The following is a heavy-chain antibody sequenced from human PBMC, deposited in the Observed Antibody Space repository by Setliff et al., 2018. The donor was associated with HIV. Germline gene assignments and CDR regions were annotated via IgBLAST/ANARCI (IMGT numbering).Heavy chain of an antibody. CDR2: INHSGST. CDR3: ARTGYAFDV. CDR1: GGSFSGYY. J-gene: IGHJ3*01. V-gene: IGHV4-34*01. Sequence: SETLSLTCAVYGGSFSGYYWSWIRQPPGKGLEWIGEINHSGSTNYNPSLKSRVTISVDTSKNQFSLKLSSVTAADTAVYYCARTGYAFDVWGLGTVVTVSS.